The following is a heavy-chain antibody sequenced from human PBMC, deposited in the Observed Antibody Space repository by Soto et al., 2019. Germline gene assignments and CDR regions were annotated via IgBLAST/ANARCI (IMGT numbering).Heavy chain of an antibody. Sequence: SETLSLTCXXXXXXXXXXYCSWIXXXXWXXLEWMGEINHSGSTNYNPSLKSRVTISVDTSKNQFSLKLSSVTAADTAVYYCARGRYNWNYDFRPQWFDPWGQGTLVTVSS. V-gene: IGHV4-34*01. CDR2: INHSGST. CDR3: ARGRYNWNYDFRPQWFDP. D-gene: IGHD1-7*01. CDR1: XXXXXXXY. J-gene: IGHJ5*02.